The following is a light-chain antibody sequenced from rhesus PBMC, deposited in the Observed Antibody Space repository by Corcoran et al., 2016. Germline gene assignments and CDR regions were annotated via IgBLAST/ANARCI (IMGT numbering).Light chain of an antibody. J-gene: IGKJ1*01. Sequence: EIQMTQSSSSLSASVGDTVNITCRASKDISRNLNWFQQKPGKAPKLLIYTSSNLESGVPSMFSGSGSGTEFTLTISSLQPEVFASYYCLQHKSYPRTFGQGTKVEIK. CDR2: TSS. CDR3: LQHKSYPRT. V-gene: IGKV1-28*02. CDR1: KDISRN.